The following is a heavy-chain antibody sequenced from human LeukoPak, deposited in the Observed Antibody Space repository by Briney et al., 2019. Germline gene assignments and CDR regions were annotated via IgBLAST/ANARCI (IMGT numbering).Heavy chain of an antibody. CDR1: GFTVSSNY. CDR3: AKGFSGSYSSYFDY. J-gene: IGHJ4*02. V-gene: IGHV3-9*01. D-gene: IGHD1-26*01. Sequence: PGGSLRLSCAASGFTVSSNYMSWVRQAPGKGLEWVSGISWNSGSIGYADSVKGRFTISRDNAKNSLYLQMNSLRAEDTALYYCAKGFSGSYSSYFDYWGQGTLVTVSS. CDR2: ISWNSGSI.